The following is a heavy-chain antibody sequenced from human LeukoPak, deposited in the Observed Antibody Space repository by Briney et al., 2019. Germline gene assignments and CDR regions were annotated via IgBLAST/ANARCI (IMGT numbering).Heavy chain of an antibody. V-gene: IGHV4-34*01. CDR1: GGSFSGYY. J-gene: IGHJ6*02. CDR3: AKDYYYYGMDV. Sequence: SETLSLTCAVYGGSFSGYYWSWIRQPPGKGLEWIGEINHSGSTNYNPSLKSRVTISVDTSKNQFSLKLSSVTAADTAVYYCAKDYYYYGMDVWGQGTTVTVSS. CDR2: INHSGST.